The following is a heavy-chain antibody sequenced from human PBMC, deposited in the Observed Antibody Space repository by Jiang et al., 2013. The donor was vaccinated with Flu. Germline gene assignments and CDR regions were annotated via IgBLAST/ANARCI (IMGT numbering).Heavy chain of an antibody. CDR1: A. D-gene: IGHD1-26*01. V-gene: IGHV1-69*01. CDR2: IIPIFGTA. CDR3: ANSGSYRAEYFQH. J-gene: IGHJ1*01. Sequence: AISWVRQAPGQGLEWMGGIIPIFGTANYAQKFQGRVTITADESTSTAYMELSSLRSEDTAVYYCANSGSYRAEYFQHWGQGTLVTVSS.